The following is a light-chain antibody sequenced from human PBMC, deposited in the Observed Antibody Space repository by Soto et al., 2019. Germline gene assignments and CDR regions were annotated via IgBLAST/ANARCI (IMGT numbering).Light chain of an antibody. V-gene: IGLV4-69*01. CDR1: SGHSSYA. CDR2: LNSDGSH. Sequence: QLVLTQSPSASASRGASVKLTCTLSSGHSSYAIAWHQQQPEKGPRYLMKLNSDGSHSKGDGIPDRFSGSSSGAERYLTISSLQSEAEADYYCQTWGTGIPWVFGGGTKLTVL. CDR3: QTWGTGIPWV. J-gene: IGLJ3*02.